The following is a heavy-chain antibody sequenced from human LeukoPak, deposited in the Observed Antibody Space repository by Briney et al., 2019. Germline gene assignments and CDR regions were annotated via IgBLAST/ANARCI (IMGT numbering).Heavy chain of an antibody. CDR2: ISSSGKSGDKT. D-gene: IGHD2-21*01. J-gene: IGHJ4*02. V-gene: IGHV3-23*01. CDR3: LRGGWGSLLDY. Sequence: GGSLRLSCAASRFSFSNYAMTWVRQAPGKGLEWVSTISSSGKSGDKTYYEDSVKGRFTISRDNSKNTLYLQVNRLRAEDTAMYYCLRGGWGSLLDYWGQGTLVTVSS. CDR1: RFSFSNYA.